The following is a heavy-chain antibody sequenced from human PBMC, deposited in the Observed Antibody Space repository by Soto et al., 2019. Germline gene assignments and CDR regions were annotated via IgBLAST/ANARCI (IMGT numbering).Heavy chain of an antibody. Sequence: QVRLQESGPGLVEPSGTLSLTCGVSGGSMRNDDWWSWVRQTPGKGLEWIGEISHYGNTNYNPSLKSRVTMSIDTSKNQFSLKVRSLTAADTAMYYCARNGDCTSGICYVGWFDLWGQGTLVSVSS. CDR3: ARNGDCTSGICYVGWFDL. J-gene: IGHJ5*02. V-gene: IGHV4-4*02. CDR1: GGSMRNDDW. D-gene: IGHD2-2*01. CDR2: ISHYGNT.